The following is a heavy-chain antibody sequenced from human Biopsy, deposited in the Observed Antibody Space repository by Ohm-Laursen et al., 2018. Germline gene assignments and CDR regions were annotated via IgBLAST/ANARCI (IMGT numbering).Heavy chain of an antibody. CDR3: ARGGTLVVVPTAVLHSFDI. J-gene: IGHJ3*02. CDR2: ISGYNGNT. D-gene: IGHD2-2*01. Sequence: GASVKVSCKASGYTFSNYGISWVRQAPGQGLEWMGWISGYNGNTNYAQKFQGRVTMTTDTSTSTAYMELRSLRSDDTAVYYCARGGTLVVVPTAVLHSFDIWGQGTMVTVPS. V-gene: IGHV1-18*01. CDR1: GYTFSNYG.